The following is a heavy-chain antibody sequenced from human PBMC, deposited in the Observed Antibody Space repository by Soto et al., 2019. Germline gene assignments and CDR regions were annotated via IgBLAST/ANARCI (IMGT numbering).Heavy chain of an antibody. Sequence: PGGSLRLSCAASGFTFSSYGMHWVRQAPGKGLEWVAVISYDGSNKYYADSVKGRFTISRDNSKNTLYLQMNSLRAEDTAVYYCANGDSSGYIDYWGQGTLVTVSS. CDR1: GFTFSSYG. CDR3: ANGDSSGYIDY. V-gene: IGHV3-30*18. D-gene: IGHD3-22*01. CDR2: ISYDGSNK. J-gene: IGHJ4*02.